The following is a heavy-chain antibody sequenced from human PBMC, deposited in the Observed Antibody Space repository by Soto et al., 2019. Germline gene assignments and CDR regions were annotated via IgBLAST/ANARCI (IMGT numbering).Heavy chain of an antibody. J-gene: IGHJ4*02. D-gene: IGHD1-26*01. CDR1: GGTFSSYA. Sequence: QVQLVQSGAEVKKPGSSVKVSCKASGGTFSSYAISWVRQAPGQGLEWMGGIIPIFGAANYAQKFQGRVTITADQSTTTAYMELSRLRSEDTAVYYCASGQQSAWDRNRGGFDYWGQGTLVTVSS. CDR3: ASGQQSAWDRNRGGFDY. V-gene: IGHV1-69*12. CDR2: IIPIFGAA.